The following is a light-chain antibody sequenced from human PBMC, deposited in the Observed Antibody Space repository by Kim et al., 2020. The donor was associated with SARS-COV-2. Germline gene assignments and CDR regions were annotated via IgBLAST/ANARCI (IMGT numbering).Light chain of an antibody. V-gene: IGKV1-39*01. CDR1: QGIGSN. Sequence: SVGYRVTITCRASQGIGSNLNWYQQKPGRAPKLLIYAASNLQGGVPSRFSGSGSGTDFTLTISCLQPEDFATYHCQQSYSTPTWSFGQGTKVDIK. J-gene: IGKJ1*01. CDR3: QQSYSTPTWS. CDR2: AAS.